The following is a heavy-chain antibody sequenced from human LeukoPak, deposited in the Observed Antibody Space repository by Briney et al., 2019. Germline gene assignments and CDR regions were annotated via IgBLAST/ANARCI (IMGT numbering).Heavy chain of an antibody. Sequence: SVKVSCKASGYTFTGYYMHWVRQAPGQGLEWMGWINPNSGGTNYQGRVTMTRDTSISTAYMELSRLRSDDTAVYYCARLVGGYAANWFDPWGQGTLVTVSS. CDR3: ARLVGGYAANWFDP. V-gene: IGHV1-2*02. CDR2: INPNSGGT. J-gene: IGHJ5*02. D-gene: IGHD1-26*01. CDR1: GYTFTGYY.